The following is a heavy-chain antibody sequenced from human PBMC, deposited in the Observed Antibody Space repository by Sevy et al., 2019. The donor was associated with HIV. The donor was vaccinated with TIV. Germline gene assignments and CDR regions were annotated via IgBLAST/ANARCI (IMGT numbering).Heavy chain of an antibody. Sequence: GGSLRLSCAASGFTFNKYNMIWVRQAPGKGLEWVSFISSDSNYIYYADSVRGRFTISRDNAKNSLYLQMNTRRAEDTAVYYCARERSGRYWGQGTLVTVSS. CDR2: ISSDSNYI. V-gene: IGHV3-21*05. CDR1: GFTFNKYN. D-gene: IGHD3-10*01. CDR3: ARERSGRY. J-gene: IGHJ4*02.